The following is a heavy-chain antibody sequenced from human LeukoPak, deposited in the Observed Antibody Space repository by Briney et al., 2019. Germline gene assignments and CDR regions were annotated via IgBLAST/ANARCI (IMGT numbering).Heavy chain of an antibody. CDR2: INPDTGGT. D-gene: IGHD3-22*01. Sequence: ASVKVSCKASGYSFTGYYMHWVRQAPGQGLEWMGCINPDTGGTSYAQRFQGRVTMTRDTSISTGYMELRRLTSDDTAVYHCARALNYFDNSGYRYFDYWGQGTLVTVSS. CDR1: GYSFTGYY. V-gene: IGHV1-2*02. CDR3: ARALNYFDNSGYRYFDY. J-gene: IGHJ4*02.